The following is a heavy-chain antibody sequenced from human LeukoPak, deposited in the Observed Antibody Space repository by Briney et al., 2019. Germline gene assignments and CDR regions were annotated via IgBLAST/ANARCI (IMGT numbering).Heavy chain of an antibody. CDR3: ARDHGGVSPDY. CDR2: ISAYNGNT. CDR1: GGTFSSYA. D-gene: IGHD6-13*01. Sequence: ASVKVSCKASGGTFSSYAISWVRQAPGQGLEWMGWISAYNGNTNYAQKLQGRVTMTTDTSTSTAYMELRSLRSDDTAVYYCARDHGGVSPDYWGQGTLVTVSS. V-gene: IGHV1-18*01. J-gene: IGHJ4*02.